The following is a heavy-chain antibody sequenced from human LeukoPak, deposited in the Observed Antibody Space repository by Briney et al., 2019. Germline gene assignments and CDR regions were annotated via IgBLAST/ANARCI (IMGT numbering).Heavy chain of an antibody. D-gene: IGHD2-21*02. V-gene: IGHV1-18*04. J-gene: IGHJ5*02. Sequence: ASVKVSCKASGYTFTSYGISWVRQATGQGLEWMGWISAYNGNTNYAQKLQGRVTMTTDTSTSTAYMELRSLRSDDTAVYYCARASSDCGGDCYPFSAWGQGTLVTVSS. CDR3: ARASSDCGGDCYPFSA. CDR2: ISAYNGNT. CDR1: GYTFTSYG.